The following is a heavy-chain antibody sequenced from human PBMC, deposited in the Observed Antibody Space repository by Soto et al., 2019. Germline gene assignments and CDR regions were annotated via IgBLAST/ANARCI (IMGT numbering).Heavy chain of an antibody. CDR1: GFTFTSSA. D-gene: IGHD3-9*01. CDR3: AANGYYDILTGYPYYYYYYMDV. V-gene: IGHV1-58*02. CDR2: IVVGSGNT. Sequence: VASAKVSCKASGFTFTSSAMQWVRQARGQRLEWIGWIVVGSGNTNYAQKFQERVTITRDMSTSTAYMELSSLRSEDTAVYYCAANGYYDILTGYPYYYYYYMDVWGKGTTVTVSS. J-gene: IGHJ6*03.